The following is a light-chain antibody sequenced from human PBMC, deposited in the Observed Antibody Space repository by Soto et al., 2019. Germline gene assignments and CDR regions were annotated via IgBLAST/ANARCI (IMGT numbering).Light chain of an antibody. V-gene: IGKV3-15*01. CDR1: QSDSSN. Sequence: EIVMTQSPATLSVSPGERATLSCSASQSDSSNLAWYQQKPGQAPRLLIYGASTRATGIPARFSGSGSGTEFTLTISSLQSEDFAVYYCLQYNNWPQTFGQGTKVEIK. CDR3: LQYNNWPQT. J-gene: IGKJ1*01. CDR2: GAS.